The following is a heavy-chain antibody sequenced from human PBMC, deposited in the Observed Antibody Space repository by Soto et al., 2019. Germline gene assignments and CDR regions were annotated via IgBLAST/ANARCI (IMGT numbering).Heavy chain of an antibody. J-gene: IGHJ4*02. CDR2: IIPMFGTA. D-gene: IGHD6-13*01. V-gene: IGHV1-69*13. CDR1: GGTFSSIA. CDR3: ARDVAVGTGYYFDY. Sequence: SVKVSCKASGGTFSSIAISWVRQAPGQGLEWMGMIIPMFGTANYAQKFQDRVTITADESTSTAYMELSSLRSEDTAVYYCARDVAVGTGYYFDYWGQGALVTSPQ.